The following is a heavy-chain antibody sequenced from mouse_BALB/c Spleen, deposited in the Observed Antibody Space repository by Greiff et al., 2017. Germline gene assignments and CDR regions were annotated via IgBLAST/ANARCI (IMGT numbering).Heavy chain of an antibody. CDR1: GYTFTSYY. J-gene: IGHJ4*01. D-gene: IGHD2-4*01. V-gene: IGHV1S56*01. CDR3: ARLITTNYAMDY. Sequence: VKLMESGPELVKPGASVRISCKASGYTFTSYYIHWVKQRPGQGLEWIGWIYPGNVNTKYNEKFKGKATLTADKSSSTAYMQLSSLTSEDSAVYFCARLITTNYAMDYWGQGTSVTVSS. CDR2: IYPGNVNT.